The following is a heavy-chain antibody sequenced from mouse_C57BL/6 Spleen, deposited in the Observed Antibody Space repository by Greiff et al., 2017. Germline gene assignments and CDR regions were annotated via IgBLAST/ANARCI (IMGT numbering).Heavy chain of an antibody. J-gene: IGHJ3*01. V-gene: IGHV7-3*01. CDR2: IRNKANGYTT. CDR3: ARSMVTTTAFAY. CDR1: GFTFTDYY. Sequence: EVNLVESGGGLVQPGGSLSLSCAASGFTFTDYYMSWVRQPPGKALEWLGFIRNKANGYTTEYSASVKGRFTISRDNSQSILYLQMNALRAEDSATYYCARSMVTTTAFAYWGQGTLVTVSA. D-gene: IGHD2-2*01.